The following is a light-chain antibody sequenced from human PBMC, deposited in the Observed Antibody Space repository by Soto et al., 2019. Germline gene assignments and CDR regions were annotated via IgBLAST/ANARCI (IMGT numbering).Light chain of an antibody. Sequence: EIVLTQSPGTLSLSPGERATLSCRASQSVGNNYLAWFQQKPGQAPRLLIDDASRRATGIPDRFSGSGSGTDFTLTINRLEPEDLAVYYCQQCSSSPLTFGGGTKVEIK. J-gene: IGKJ4*01. CDR3: QQCSSSPLT. CDR1: QSVGNNY. CDR2: DAS. V-gene: IGKV3-20*01.